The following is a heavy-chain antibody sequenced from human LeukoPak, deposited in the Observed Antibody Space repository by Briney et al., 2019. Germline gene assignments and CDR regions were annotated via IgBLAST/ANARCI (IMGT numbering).Heavy chain of an antibody. Sequence: GGSLRLSCAASGFTFSSCGMHWVRQAPGKGLEWVAVIWYDGSNKYYADSVKGRFTISRDNSKNTLYLQMNSLRAEDTAVYYCARDILSAYCGGDCYPLNGMDVWGQGTTVTVSS. CDR2: IWYDGSNK. J-gene: IGHJ6*02. CDR1: GFTFSSCG. V-gene: IGHV3-33*01. CDR3: ARDILSAYCGGDCYPLNGMDV. D-gene: IGHD2-21*02.